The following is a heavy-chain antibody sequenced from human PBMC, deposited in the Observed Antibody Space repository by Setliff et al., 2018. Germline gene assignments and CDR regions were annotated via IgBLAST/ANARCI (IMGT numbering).Heavy chain of an antibody. CDR1: GYTFSSYS. CDR3: AREGRSSGWYSGDYFYVYMDV. V-gene: IGHV3-21*01. D-gene: IGHD6-19*01. J-gene: IGHJ6*03. Sequence: GSLRLSCIASGYTFSSYSMNWVRQAPGKGLEWVSSISGGGRYTYSADSVRGRFTISRDNAKKTLYLQMNSLRGDDTAVYYCAREGRSSGWYSGDYFYVYMDVWGRGTTVTVSS. CDR2: ISGGGRYT.